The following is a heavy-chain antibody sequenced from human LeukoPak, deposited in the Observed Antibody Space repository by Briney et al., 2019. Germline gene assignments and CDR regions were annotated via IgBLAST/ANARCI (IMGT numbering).Heavy chain of an antibody. J-gene: IGHJ4*02. Sequence: GGSLRLSCAASGFTFSSYEMNWVRQAPGKGLEWVSYISSSGSTIYYADSVKGRFTISRDNAKNSLYLQMNSLRAEDTAVYYRARDRGSGWINYWGQGTLVTVSS. CDR2: ISSSGSTI. D-gene: IGHD6-19*01. CDR1: GFTFSSYE. CDR3: ARDRGSGWINY. V-gene: IGHV3-48*03.